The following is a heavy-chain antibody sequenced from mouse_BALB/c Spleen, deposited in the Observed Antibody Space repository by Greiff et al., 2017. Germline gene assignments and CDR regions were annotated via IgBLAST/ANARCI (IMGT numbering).Heavy chain of an antibody. Sequence: VHVKQSGPELEKPGASVKISCKASGYSFTGYNMNWVKQSNGTSLEWIGNIDPYDGGTSYNQTFKGKATLTVDKSSSTAYMQLKSLTSEDSAVYYCARRPSMDYWGQGTSVTVSS. J-gene: IGHJ4*01. CDR3: ARRPSMDY. V-gene: IGHV1S135*01. CDR1: GYSFTGYN. CDR2: IDPYDGGT.